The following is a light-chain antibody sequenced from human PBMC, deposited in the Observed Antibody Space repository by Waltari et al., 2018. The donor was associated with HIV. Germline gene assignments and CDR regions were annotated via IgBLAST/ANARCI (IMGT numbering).Light chain of an antibody. Sequence: QSALTQPPSASGSPGQSVTISCTGTSSAVGGYNYVSWYQQHPGKAPKLMIYEVSKRPAGVPERFSGAKSGNTASLTVSGLQAEDEADYYCNSYAGSNNWVFGGGTKLTVL. CDR2: EVS. CDR3: NSYAGSNNWV. CDR1: SSAVGGYNY. J-gene: IGLJ3*02. V-gene: IGLV2-8*01.